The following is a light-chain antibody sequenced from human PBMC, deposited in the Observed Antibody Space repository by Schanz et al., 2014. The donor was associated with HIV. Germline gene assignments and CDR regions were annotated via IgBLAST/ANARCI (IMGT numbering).Light chain of an antibody. CDR3: AAWGDSLSGVV. Sequence: QSVLTQPPSASGTPGQRVTISCSGSSSNIGSNYVYWYQQLPGTAPKLLIYANTNRPSGVPDRFSGSKSGTSGTLAIRGLRSEDEADYYCAAWGDSLSGVVFGGGTKLTVL. CDR1: SSNIGSNY. V-gene: IGLV1-47*02. CDR2: ANT. J-gene: IGLJ2*01.